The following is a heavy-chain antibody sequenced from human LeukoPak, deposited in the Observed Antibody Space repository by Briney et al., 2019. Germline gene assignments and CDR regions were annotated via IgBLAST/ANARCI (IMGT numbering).Heavy chain of an antibody. CDR1: GFTFSSYG. CDR2: IKSKTDGGTT. V-gene: IGHV3-15*01. D-gene: IGHD3-9*01. CDR3: TTDVLRYFDWLRSPSY. Sequence: GGSLRLSCAASGFTFSSYGMHWVRQAPGKGLEWVGRIKSKTDGGTTDYAAPVKGRFTISRDDSKNTLYLQMNSLKTEDTAVYYCTTDVLRYFDWLRSPSYWGQGTLVTVSS. J-gene: IGHJ4*02.